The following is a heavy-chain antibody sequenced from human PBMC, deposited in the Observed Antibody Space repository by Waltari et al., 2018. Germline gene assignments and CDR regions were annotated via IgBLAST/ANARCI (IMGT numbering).Heavy chain of an antibody. J-gene: IGHJ3*02. CDR3: GDDAFDI. CDR1: GFTFSNAW. Sequence: EVQLVESGGGLVKPGGSLRLSCAASGFTFSNAWMSWVRQAPGKGLEWVGRIKSKTDGGKTDYAAPVKGRFTISRDDSKNTLYLQMNSLKTEDTAVYYCGDDAFDIWGQGTMVTVSS. D-gene: IGHD3-10*01. CDR2: IKSKTDGGKT. V-gene: IGHV3-15*01.